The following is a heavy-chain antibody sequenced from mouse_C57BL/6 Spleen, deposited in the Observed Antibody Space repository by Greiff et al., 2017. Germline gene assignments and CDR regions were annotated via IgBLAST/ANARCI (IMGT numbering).Heavy chain of an antibody. J-gene: IGHJ2*01. CDR3: ARYYYGFDY. D-gene: IGHD1-1*01. Sequence: EVQVVESGPELVKPGASVKISCKASGYSFTGYYMNWVKQSPEKSLEWIGEINPSTGGTTYNQKFKAKATLTVDKSSSTAYMQLKSLTSEDSAVYYCARYYYGFDYWGQGTTLTVSS. V-gene: IGHV1-42*01. CDR1: GYSFTGYY. CDR2: INPSTGGT.